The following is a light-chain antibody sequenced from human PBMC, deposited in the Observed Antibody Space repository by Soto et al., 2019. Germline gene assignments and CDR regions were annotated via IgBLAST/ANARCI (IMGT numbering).Light chain of an antibody. J-gene: IGKJ5*01. Sequence: EIVLTQSPGTLSLSPGERATLSCRASQSVSSRNLAWYRQKPGQAPRLLIYGASSRATGIPDRFSGSGSGTDFTLTISRLEPEDLAVYYCQQYGSSSLFGQGTRRESK. V-gene: IGKV3-20*01. CDR1: QSVSSRN. CDR3: QQYGSSSL. CDR2: GAS.